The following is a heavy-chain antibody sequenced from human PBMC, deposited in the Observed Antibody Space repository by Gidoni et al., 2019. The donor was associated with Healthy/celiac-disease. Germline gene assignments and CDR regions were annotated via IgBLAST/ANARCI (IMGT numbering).Heavy chain of an antibody. V-gene: IGHV4-30-2*01. CDR3: AGGGYCSGGSCYPRFDY. Sequence: QLQLQESGSGLGKPSQTLSLTCAVSGGSISSGGYSWSWIRQPPGKGLAWIGYIYHSGSTYYNPSLKSRVTISVDRSKNQFSLKLSSVTAADTAVYYCAGGGYCSGGSCYPRFDYWGQGTLVTVSS. J-gene: IGHJ4*02. D-gene: IGHD2-15*01. CDR1: GGSISSGGYS. CDR2: IYHSGST.